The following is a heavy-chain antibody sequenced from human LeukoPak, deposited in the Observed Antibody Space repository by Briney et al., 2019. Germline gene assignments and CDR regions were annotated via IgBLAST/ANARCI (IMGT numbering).Heavy chain of an antibody. CDR1: GGAYSSYA. V-gene: IGHV1-69*13. D-gene: IGHD6-13*01. Sequence: SVKVSCKTSGGAYSSYALSWVRQAPGQGLEWMGGIIPGFGRATYAQKFQGRVTITADESTSTAYMELTGLRSEDTAVYYCARGQQLVLLNWFHTWGQGTLVTVSS. J-gene: IGHJ5*02. CDR3: ARGQQLVLLNWFHT. CDR2: IIPGFGRA.